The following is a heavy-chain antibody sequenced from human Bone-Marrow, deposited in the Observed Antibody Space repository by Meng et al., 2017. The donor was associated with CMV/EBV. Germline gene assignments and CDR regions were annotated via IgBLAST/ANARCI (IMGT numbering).Heavy chain of an antibody. CDR2: IYHSGST. V-gene: IGHV4-4*02. D-gene: IGHD5-18*01. Sequence: SETLSLTCAVSGGSISSSDWWSWVRQPPGKGLEWIGEIYHSGSTNYNPSLKSRVIISVDKSKNEFSLDLSSVTAADTAVYYCARDPRGSHYGYDSWGQGTLVTVSS. CDR1: GGSISSSDW. CDR3: ARDPRGSHYGYDS. J-gene: IGHJ4*02.